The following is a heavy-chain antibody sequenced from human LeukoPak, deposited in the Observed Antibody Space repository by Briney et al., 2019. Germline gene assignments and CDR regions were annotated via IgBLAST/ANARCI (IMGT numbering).Heavy chain of an antibody. CDR3: ARGGSSSWYR. CDR2: IYYSGST. D-gene: IGHD6-13*01. Sequence: ETLXLTCTVSGGSISSYYWSWIWQPPGKGLEWIGYIYYSGSTNYNPSLKSRVTISVDTSKNQFSLKLSSVTAADTAVYYCARGGSSSWYRWGQGTLVTVSS. V-gene: IGHV4-59*01. J-gene: IGHJ4*02. CDR1: GGSISSYY.